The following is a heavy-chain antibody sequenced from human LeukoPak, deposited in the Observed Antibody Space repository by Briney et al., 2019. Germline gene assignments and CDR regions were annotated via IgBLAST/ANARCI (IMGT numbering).Heavy chain of an antibody. V-gene: IGHV1-24*01. CDR2: FDPEDGET. Sequence: ASVKVSCKVSGYTLTELSMHWVRQAPGKGREWMGGFDPEDGETIYAQKFQGRVTMTEDTSTDTAYMELSSLRSEDTAVYYCATAVTGDPPDAFDIWGQGTMVTVSS. CDR1: GYTLTELS. J-gene: IGHJ3*02. D-gene: IGHD7-27*01. CDR3: ATAVTGDPPDAFDI.